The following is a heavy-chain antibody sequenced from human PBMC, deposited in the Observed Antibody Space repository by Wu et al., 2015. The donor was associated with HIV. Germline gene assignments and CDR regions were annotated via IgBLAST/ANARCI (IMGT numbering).Heavy chain of an antibody. V-gene: IGHV1-2*02. CDR2: MAPNSDVT. D-gene: IGHD1-20*01. CDR1: GYTLTDYY. Sequence: QVQLVQSGAEVKKPGSSVKVSCKASGYTLTDYYMHWVRQAPGQGLEWMGWMAPNSDVTNYAPKLQGRVTMTRDTSISTAYMELSSLRSDDTAVYYCATYGPGYNWMYKWGQGTLVTVSS. J-gene: IGHJ4*02. CDR3: ATYGPGYNWMYK.